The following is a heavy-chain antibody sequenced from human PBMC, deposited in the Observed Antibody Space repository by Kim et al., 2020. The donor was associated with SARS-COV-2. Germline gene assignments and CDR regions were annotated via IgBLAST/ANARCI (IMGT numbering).Heavy chain of an antibody. V-gene: IGHV4-34*01. CDR1: GGSFSGYY. CDR3: ARASDIVVVPAALNWFDP. J-gene: IGHJ5*02. D-gene: IGHD2-2*01. Sequence: SETLSLTCAVYGGSFSGYYWSWIRQPPGKGLEWIGEINHSGSTNYNPSLKSRVTISVDTSKNQFSLKLSSVTAADTAVYYCARASDIVVVPAALNWFDPWGQGTLVTVSS. CDR2: INHSGST.